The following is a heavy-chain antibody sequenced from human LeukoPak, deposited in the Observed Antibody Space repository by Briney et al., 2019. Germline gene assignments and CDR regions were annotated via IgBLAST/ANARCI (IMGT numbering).Heavy chain of an antibody. D-gene: IGHD1-14*01. J-gene: IGHJ1*01. V-gene: IGHV3-23*01. CDR3: AGQPGVEGDQVYFQH. Sequence: GGSLRLSCVASLFNFRTYAMSWVRQAPGKGLLWVSAFSGSGEYTYSAGSVRGRFTISRDNSKNTLYLEMNSLRAEDTAIYYCAGQPGVEGDQVYFQHWGQGTLVTVSS. CDR2: FSGSGEYT. CDR1: LFNFRTYA.